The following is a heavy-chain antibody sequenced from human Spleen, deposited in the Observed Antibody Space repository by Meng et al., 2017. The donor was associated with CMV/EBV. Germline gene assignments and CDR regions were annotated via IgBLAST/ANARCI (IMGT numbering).Heavy chain of an antibody. J-gene: IGHJ5*02. CDR3: ASLPTPGVQDYGDYVRRKDWFDP. V-gene: IGHV1-69*10. D-gene: IGHD4-17*01. CDR2: IIPIFGIA. CDR1: GGTFSSYA. Sequence: SVKVSCKASGGTFSSYAISWVRQAPGQGLEWMGGIIPIFGIANYAQKFQGRVTITADKSTSTAYMELSSLRSEDTAVYYCASLPTPGVQDYGDYVRRKDWFDPWGQGTLVTVSS.